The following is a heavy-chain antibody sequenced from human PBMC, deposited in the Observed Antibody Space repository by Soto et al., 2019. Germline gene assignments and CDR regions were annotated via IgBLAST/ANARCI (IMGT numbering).Heavy chain of an antibody. CDR2: ISHDGQNI. D-gene: IGHD3-3*01. V-gene: IGHV3-30*18. J-gene: IGHJ5*02. CDR1: GFALHNQG. Sequence: LRLSCAASGFALHNQGMHWVRRAPGKGLEWVALISHDGQNIYYADSVKGRFAVSRDNSKNTLFLQLSSLRLNDTAVYYCAKVESGEHEGFYPWGPGTPATVPS. CDR3: AKVESGEHEGFYP.